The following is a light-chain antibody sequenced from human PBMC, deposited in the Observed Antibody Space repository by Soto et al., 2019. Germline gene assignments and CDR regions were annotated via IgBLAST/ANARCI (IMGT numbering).Light chain of an antibody. CDR2: EVS. CDR3: SLYTSENAYV. CDR1: STDFVSYNR. Sequence: QSALTQPPSVSGSPGQSVTISCTGTSTDFVSYNRVSWYQQPPGTAPKLMIYEVSKRPSGVPDRFSGSKSGNTASLTISGLQAADEADYYCSLYTSENAYVFGTGTNLTVL. J-gene: IGLJ1*01. V-gene: IGLV2-18*01.